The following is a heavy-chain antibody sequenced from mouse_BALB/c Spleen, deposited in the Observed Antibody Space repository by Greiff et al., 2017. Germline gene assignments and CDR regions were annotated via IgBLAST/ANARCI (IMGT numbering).Heavy chain of an antibody. D-gene: IGHD2-2*01. V-gene: IGHV7-3*02. CDR3: AREGYGYDGRDAMDY. CDR2: IRNKANGYTT. Sequence: VQLKESGGGLVQPGGSLRLSCATSGFTFTDYYMSWVRQPPGKALEWLGFIRNKANGYTTEYSASVKGRFTISRDNSQSILYLQMNTLRAEDSATYYCAREGYGYDGRDAMDYWGQGTSVTVSS. J-gene: IGHJ4*01. CDR1: GFTFTDYY.